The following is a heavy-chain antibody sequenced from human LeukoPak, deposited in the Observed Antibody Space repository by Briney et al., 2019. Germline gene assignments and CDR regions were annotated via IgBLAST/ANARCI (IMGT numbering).Heavy chain of an antibody. CDR2: IIPILGIA. CDR3: AREVDVSSGYYGNWFDP. V-gene: IGHV1-69*04. CDR1: GGTFSSYA. J-gene: IGHJ5*02. Sequence: SVKVSCKASGGTFSSYAISWVRQAPGQGLEWMGRIIPILGIANYAQKFQGRVTITADKSTSTAYMELSSLRSEGTAVYYCAREVDVSSGYYGNWFDPWGQGTLVTVSS. D-gene: IGHD3-22*01.